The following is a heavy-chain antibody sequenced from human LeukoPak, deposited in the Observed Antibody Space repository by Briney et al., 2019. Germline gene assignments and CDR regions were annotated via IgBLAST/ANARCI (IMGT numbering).Heavy chain of an antibody. CDR3: ARGSSDCSSTSCYYDY. J-gene: IGHJ4*02. V-gene: IGHV1-2*02. Sequence: GALVKVSCKASGYTFTGYYMHWVRQAPGQGLEWMGWINPNSGGTNYAQKFQGRVTMTRDTSISTAYMELSRLRSDDTAVYYCARGSSDCSSTSCYYDYWGQGTLVTVSS. CDR1: GYTFTGYY. CDR2: INPNSGGT. D-gene: IGHD2-2*01.